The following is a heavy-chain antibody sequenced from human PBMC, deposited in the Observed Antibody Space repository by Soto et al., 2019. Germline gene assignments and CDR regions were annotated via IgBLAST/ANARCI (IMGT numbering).Heavy chain of an antibody. J-gene: IGHJ6*02. CDR1: GFTFSDYY. V-gene: IGHV3-11*01. CDR3: VRAGHLVRRFLYYYCRMAV. CDR2: ISSSGSII. D-gene: IGHD3-10*01. Sequence: QVQLVESGGGLVKPGGSLRLSCAASGFTFSDYYMNWIRQTPGKGLEWVSYISSSGSIIYYADSVKGRFTTSRDNAKNPLYLQMTSLRVEDTPLYYCVRAGHLVRRFLYYYCRMAVWCQATTVTASS.